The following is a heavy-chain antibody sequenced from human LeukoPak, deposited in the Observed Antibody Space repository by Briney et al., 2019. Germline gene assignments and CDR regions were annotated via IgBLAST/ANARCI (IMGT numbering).Heavy chain of an antibody. CDR1: GFTFDDYT. J-gene: IGHJ4*02. CDR3: AKGPRYGSGSYYPLGY. Sequence: GGSLRLSCAASGFTFDDYTMHWVRQAPGKGLEWVSLISWDGGSTYYADSVKGRFTISRDNSKNSLYLQMNSLRTEDTALYYCAKGPRYGSGSYYPLGYWGQGTLVTVSS. V-gene: IGHV3-43*01. CDR2: ISWDGGST. D-gene: IGHD3-10*01.